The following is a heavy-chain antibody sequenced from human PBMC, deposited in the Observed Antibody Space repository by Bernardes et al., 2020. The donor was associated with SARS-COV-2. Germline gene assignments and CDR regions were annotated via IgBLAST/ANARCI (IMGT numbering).Heavy chain of an antibody. V-gene: IGHV3-23*01. CDR2: ITGSGNNK. CDR3: AREASAGHSTGYQYYFDY. CDR1: GFTFNDYA. J-gene: IGHJ4*02. D-gene: IGHD3-22*01. Sequence: GGSLSPSCAASGFTFNDYAMSWVRPAPGKGPEWLSVITGSGNNKYCADSVKGRVTMTRDTSISTAYMELSSLTSDDTAVFYCAREASAGHSTGYQYYFDYWGQGTLVTVSS.